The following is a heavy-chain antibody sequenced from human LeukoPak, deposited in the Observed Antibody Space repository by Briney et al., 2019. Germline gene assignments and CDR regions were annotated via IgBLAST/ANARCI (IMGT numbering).Heavy chain of an antibody. J-gene: IGHJ4*02. D-gene: IGHD5-18*01. Sequence: GGSLRLSRAASGFTFSSYWMHWVRHAPGEGLVCVSRINSDGSSTSYADSVKGRFTISRDNAKNTLYLQMNSLRAEDTAVYYCARGGRYSYGPFDQWGQGGLVTVSS. CDR3: ARGGRYSYGPFDQ. CDR1: GFTFSSYW. V-gene: IGHV3-74*01. CDR2: INSDGSST.